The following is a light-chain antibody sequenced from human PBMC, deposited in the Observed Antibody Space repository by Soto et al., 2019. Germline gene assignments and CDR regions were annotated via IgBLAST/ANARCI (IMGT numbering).Light chain of an antibody. Sequence: QSALTQPPSASGSHGRSVTISCTGTSSEVGGYNYVSWYQHHPGNAPKLMIYEVNKRTSGVPDRFSGSKSGNTASLTVSGLQAEDEADYYCSSYAGSNTPYVFGTGTNLTVL. CDR2: EVN. CDR1: SSEVGGYNY. V-gene: IGLV2-8*01. CDR3: SSYAGSNTPYV. J-gene: IGLJ1*01.